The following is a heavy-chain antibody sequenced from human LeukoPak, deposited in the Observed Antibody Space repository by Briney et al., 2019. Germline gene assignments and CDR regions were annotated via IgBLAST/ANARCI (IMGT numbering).Heavy chain of an antibody. D-gene: IGHD4-17*01. CDR3: ASHTVTRRSAVDY. Sequence: PSETLSLTCAVYGGSFSGYYWSWIRQPPGKGREWIGEINHSGSTNYNPSLKSRVTISVDTSKNQFSLKLSSVTAAGTAVYYCASHTVTRRSAVDYWGQGTLVTVSS. CDR2: INHSGST. CDR1: GGSFSGYY. J-gene: IGHJ4*02. V-gene: IGHV4-34*01.